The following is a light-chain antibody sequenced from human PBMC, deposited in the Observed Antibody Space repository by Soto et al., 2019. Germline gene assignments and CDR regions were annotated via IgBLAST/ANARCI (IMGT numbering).Light chain of an antibody. CDR2: ENN. J-gene: IGLJ2*01. CDR1: SSNIGNNY. Sequence: QSVLTQPPSVSAAPGQKVTISCSGSSSNIGNNYVSWYQQLPGTAPKLLIYENNKRPSGIPDRFSGSKSGTSATLGITGLQTGDEADNYCGTWDSSLSVVFGGGTKLTVL. CDR3: GTWDSSLSVV. V-gene: IGLV1-51*02.